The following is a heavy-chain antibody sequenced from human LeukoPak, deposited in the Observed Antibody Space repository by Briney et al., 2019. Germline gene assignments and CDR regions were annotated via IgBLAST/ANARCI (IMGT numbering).Heavy chain of an antibody. V-gene: IGHV3-33*01. Sequence: GGSLRLSCVASGYTFSGYGMHWARQAPGKGLEWVTLIWHDGSKTSYADSVKGRFTISRDDSKNTLYLQMNSLKTEDTAVYYCARVSRYYDFWSGYYYYYGMDVWGQGTTVTVSS. CDR3: ARVSRYYDFWSGYYYYYGMDV. J-gene: IGHJ6*02. CDR2: IWHDGSKT. CDR1: GYTFSGYG. D-gene: IGHD3-3*01.